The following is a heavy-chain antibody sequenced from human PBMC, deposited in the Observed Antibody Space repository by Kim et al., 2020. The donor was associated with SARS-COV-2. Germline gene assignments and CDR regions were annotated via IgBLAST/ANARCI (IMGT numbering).Heavy chain of an antibody. V-gene: IGHV3-30*18. CDR3: AKPPGGIAAAGTGYYYCGMDV. CDR2: ISYDGSNK. CDR1: GFTFSSYG. D-gene: IGHD6-13*01. J-gene: IGHJ6*02. Sequence: GGSLRLSCAASGFTFSSYGMHWVRQAPGKGLEWVAVISYDGSNKYYADSVKGRFTISRDNSKNTLYLQMNSLRAEDTAVYYCAKPPGGIAAAGTGYYYCGMDVWGQGTTVTVSS.